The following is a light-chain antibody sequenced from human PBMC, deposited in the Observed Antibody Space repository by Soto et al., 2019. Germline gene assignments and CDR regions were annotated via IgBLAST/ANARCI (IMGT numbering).Light chain of an antibody. CDR3: KQYGSSSLT. CDR1: QSVSNNY. Sequence: EIVLTQSPGTLSLSPGERASLSCRASQSVSNNYLAWYQQKPGQAPRLLIYDASRRATGIPDRFSGSGSGTDFTLTISRLEPEDFAVYSCKQYGSSSLTFGGGTKVEIK. CDR2: DAS. J-gene: IGKJ4*01. V-gene: IGKV3-20*01.